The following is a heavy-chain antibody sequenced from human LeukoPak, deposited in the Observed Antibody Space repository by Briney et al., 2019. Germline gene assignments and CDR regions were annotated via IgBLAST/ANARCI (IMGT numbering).Heavy chain of an antibody. V-gene: IGHV4-34*01. CDR1: GGSLSGYY. Sequence: SETLSLTCAVYGGSLSGYYWSWIRQPPGKGLEWIGEINHSGSTNYNPSLKSRVTISVDTSKNQFSLKLSSVTAADAAVYYCARARWYCTNGVCYRSWFDPWGQGTLVTVSS. J-gene: IGHJ5*02. D-gene: IGHD2-8*01. CDR2: INHSGST. CDR3: ARARWYCTNGVCYRSWFDP.